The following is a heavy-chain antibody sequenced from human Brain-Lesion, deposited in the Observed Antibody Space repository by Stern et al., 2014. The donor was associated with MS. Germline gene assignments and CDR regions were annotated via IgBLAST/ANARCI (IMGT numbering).Heavy chain of an antibody. D-gene: IGHD3-22*01. J-gene: IGHJ4*02. V-gene: IGHV1-18*01. CDR2: ISAYNGNP. CDR1: GYTFTSYG. CDR3: ARDYYYDSSGYLDY. Sequence: VHLVESGAEVKKPGASVKVSCKASGYTFTSYGISWVRQAPGQGLEWMGWISAYNGNPKYAQNLQGRATMTTDTSTSTAYMELRSLRSDDTAVYYCARDYYYDSSGYLDYWGQGTLVTVSS.